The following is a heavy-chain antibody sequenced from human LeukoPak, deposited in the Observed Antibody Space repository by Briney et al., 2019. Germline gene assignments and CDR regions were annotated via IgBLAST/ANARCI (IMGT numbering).Heavy chain of an antibody. CDR1: GGSITSYY. CDR2: ISDTGST. Sequence: SETLSLTCSVSGGSITSYYWSWIRQPPGKGLEWIGYISDTGSTNQNPSLKSRVTISVDTSKNQFSLKLSSVTAADTAVYYCASAHYDPLRLDYWGQGTLVTVSS. V-gene: IGHV4-59*01. J-gene: IGHJ4*02. D-gene: IGHD3-16*01. CDR3: ASAHYDPLRLDY.